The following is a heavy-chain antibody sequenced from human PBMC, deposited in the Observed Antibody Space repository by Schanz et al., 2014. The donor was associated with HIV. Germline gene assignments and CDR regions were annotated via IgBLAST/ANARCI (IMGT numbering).Heavy chain of an antibody. CDR3: AKDRFEHFYYSTGPYDYFDH. J-gene: IGHJ4*02. Sequence: QVQLVQSGAEVKKPGSSVKVSCKASGYTFTTYYMHWVRQAPGQGLEWMGIINPSGGSTSYAQNFQGRVTMTTDTSTSTAYMELSSLTSEDTAVYYCAKDRFEHFYYSTGPYDYFDHWGRGTLVTVSS. CDR1: GYTFTTYY. V-gene: IGHV1-46*01. CDR2: INPSGGST. D-gene: IGHD3-22*01.